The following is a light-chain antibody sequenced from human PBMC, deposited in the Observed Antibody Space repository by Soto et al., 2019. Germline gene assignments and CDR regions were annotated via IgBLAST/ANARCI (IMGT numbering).Light chain of an antibody. CDR3: QQRTSWPPWT. Sequence: EIVLTQSPATLSLSPGERATLSCRASQSINTYLAWYQQRPGQAPRLLIYDASNRATGIPARFSGSGSGADFTLTISSLEPEDFAVYYCQQRTSWPPWTFGQGTKVEVK. CDR2: DAS. CDR1: QSINTY. V-gene: IGKV3-11*01. J-gene: IGKJ1*01.